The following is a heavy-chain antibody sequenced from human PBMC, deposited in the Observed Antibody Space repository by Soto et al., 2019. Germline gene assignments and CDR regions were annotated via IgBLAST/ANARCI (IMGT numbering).Heavy chain of an antibody. V-gene: IGHV3-9*01. Sequence: EVQLVESGGGLVQPGGSLRLSCAASGFTFDDYAIHWVRQAPGKGLEWVSGISWNGAATGYMNSVKGRFSISRDNTKNTLYLHINSLRFEDTAVYYCANLPLYGSGFDCWGQGTLVTVSS. CDR1: GFTFDDYA. D-gene: IGHD3-10*01. CDR3: ANLPLYGSGFDC. CDR2: ISWNGAAT. J-gene: IGHJ4*02.